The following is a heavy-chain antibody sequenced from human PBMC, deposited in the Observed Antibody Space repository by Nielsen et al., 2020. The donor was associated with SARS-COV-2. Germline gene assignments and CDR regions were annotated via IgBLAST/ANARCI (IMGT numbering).Heavy chain of an antibody. Sequence: GESLKISCAVSGLTFSNYAMSWVRQAPGKGLAWVSGISNLGARTFYADPVRGRFTISRDDSKNMLYLHMNSLGAGDTAIYYCAVHEAATTVPTNWFDPWGQGTLVTVSS. CDR2: ISNLGART. CDR3: AVHEAATTVPTNWFDP. J-gene: IGHJ5*02. D-gene: IGHD4-17*01. V-gene: IGHV3-23*01. CDR1: GLTFSNYA.